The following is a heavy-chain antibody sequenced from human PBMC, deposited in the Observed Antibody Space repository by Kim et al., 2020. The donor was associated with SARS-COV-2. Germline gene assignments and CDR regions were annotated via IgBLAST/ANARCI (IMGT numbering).Heavy chain of an antibody. D-gene: IGHD1-1*01. Sequence: GGSLRLSCGASGFSLSNYWMHWVRQAPGKGLEWVSRIHSDGSIRSYADSVKGRFTISRDNAKNVVFLQMNSLRAEDTAVYYCARGVGNNAILTKGFDLWGRGTLLTVSS. CDR2: IHSDGSIR. CDR3: ARGVGNNAILTKGFDL. V-gene: IGHV3-74*01. J-gene: IGHJ2*01. CDR1: GFSLSNYW.